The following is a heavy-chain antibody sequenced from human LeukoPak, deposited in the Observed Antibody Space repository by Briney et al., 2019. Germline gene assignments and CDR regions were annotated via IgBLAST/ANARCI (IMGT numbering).Heavy chain of an antibody. CDR1: GGSVTSGGYY. J-gene: IGHJ6*03. CDR2: VYYTGST. Sequence: SETLSLTCTVSGGSVTSGGYYWSWIRQHPGKGLEWIGYVYYTGSTNYNPSLKSRVTISVDTSKNQFSLKLSSVTAADTAVYYCARTFYGSGSYGRYYYYYMDVWGKGTTVTVSS. D-gene: IGHD1-26*01. V-gene: IGHV4-61*08. CDR3: ARTFYGSGSYGRYYYYYMDV.